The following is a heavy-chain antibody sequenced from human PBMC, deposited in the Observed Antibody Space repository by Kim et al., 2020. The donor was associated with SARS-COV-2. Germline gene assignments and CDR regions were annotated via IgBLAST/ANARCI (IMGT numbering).Heavy chain of an antibody. CDR1: GGSISSSSYY. CDR2: IYYSGST. J-gene: IGHJ3*02. Sequence: SETLSLTCTVSGGSISSSSYYWGWIRQPPGKGLEWIGSIYYSGSTYYNPSLKSRVTISVDTSKNQFSLKLSSVTAADTAVYYCARRSGPHSDDAFDIWGQGTMVTVSS. D-gene: IGHD2-15*01. CDR3: ARRSGPHSDDAFDI. V-gene: IGHV4-39*01.